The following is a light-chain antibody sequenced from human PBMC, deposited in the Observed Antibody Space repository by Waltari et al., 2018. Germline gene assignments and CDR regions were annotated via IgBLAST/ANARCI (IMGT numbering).Light chain of an antibody. CDR3: SSYAGSTAV. Sequence: QSALTQPPSASGSPGQSVALPCPGTSSDVCGYNYFSWYQQHPGRAPKLMIYEVTKRPSGVPDRFSGSKSGNTASLTVSGLQAEDEADYYCSSYAGSTAVFGGGTKLTVL. J-gene: IGLJ2*01. CDR1: SSDVCGYNY. CDR2: EVT. V-gene: IGLV2-8*01.